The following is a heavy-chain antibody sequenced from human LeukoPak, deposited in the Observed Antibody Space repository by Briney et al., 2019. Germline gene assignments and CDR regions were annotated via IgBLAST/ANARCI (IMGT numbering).Heavy chain of an antibody. CDR1: GYAFTSYY. CDR2: INPSGGST. V-gene: IGHV1-46*01. Sequence: ASVKVSCKASGYAFTSYYMHWVRQAPEQGLEWMGIINPSGGSTSYAQKFQGRVTMTRDTSTSTVYMELSSLRSEDTAVYYCARDADYGSGTENWFDPWGQGTLVTVSS. D-gene: IGHD3-10*01. J-gene: IGHJ5*02. CDR3: ARDADYGSGTENWFDP.